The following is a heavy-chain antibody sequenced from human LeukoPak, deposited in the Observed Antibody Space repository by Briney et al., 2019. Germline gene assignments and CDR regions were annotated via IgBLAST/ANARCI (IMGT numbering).Heavy chain of an antibody. V-gene: IGHV3-7*01. CDR1: LFTLSSYW. CDR2: MKHDGSET. Sequence: PGGSLRLSCAASLFTLSSYWMSWVRQAPGRGLEWVANMKHDGSETYYVDSMKGRFTISRDNAKNSLYLQMNSLRAEDTAVYYCARDRGSRWGQGTLVTVSS. CDR3: ARDRGSR. J-gene: IGHJ4*02.